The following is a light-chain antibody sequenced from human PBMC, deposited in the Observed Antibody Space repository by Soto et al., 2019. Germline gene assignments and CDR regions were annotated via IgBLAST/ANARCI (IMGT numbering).Light chain of an antibody. CDR2: SDR. CDR1: NIGSKS. J-gene: IGLJ3*02. Sequence: SSELTQPPSVSVAPGQTARISCGGNNIGSKSVHWYQQKPGQAPVLVVYSDRDRPSGIPERFSGSNSGNTATLTISRVGAGDEDDYYCQVWDSTSDHRGVFGGGTKVTVL. V-gene: IGLV3-21*02. CDR3: QVWDSTSDHRGV.